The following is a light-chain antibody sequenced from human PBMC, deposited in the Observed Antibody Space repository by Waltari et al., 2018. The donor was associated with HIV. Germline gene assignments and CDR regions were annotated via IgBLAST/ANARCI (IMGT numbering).Light chain of an antibody. CDR1: SDDVGGYNH. CDR3: SSYTRSISVI. J-gene: IGLJ2*01. Sequence: QSALTQPASVSGSPGQSLTIPCTGTSDDVGGYNHVAWYQQKIDSPPKLIIAAVTHRPSGVSGRFSGSKSGNTASLTITGLRPDDEAVYFCSSYTRSISVIFGGGTRLIV. V-gene: IGLV2-14*01. CDR2: AVT.